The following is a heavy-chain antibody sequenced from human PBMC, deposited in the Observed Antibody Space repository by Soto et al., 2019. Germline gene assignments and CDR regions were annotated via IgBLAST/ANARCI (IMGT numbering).Heavy chain of an antibody. V-gene: IGHV3-9*01. D-gene: IGHD6-19*01. CDR2: ISWNSGSI. J-gene: IGHJ6*02. Sequence: EVQLVESGGGLVQPGRSLRLSCAASGFTFDDYAMHWVRQAPGKGLEWVSGISWNSGSIGYADSVKGRFSISRDNAKNSRYLQMSSLRAEDTALYYCAKDIVGIAVAGPCGYRMEVWGQGTTVTVSS. CDR3: AKDIVGIAVAGPCGYRMEV. CDR1: GFTFDDYA.